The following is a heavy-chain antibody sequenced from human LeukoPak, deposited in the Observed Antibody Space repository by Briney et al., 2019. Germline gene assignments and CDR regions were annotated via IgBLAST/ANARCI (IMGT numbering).Heavy chain of an antibody. J-gene: IGHJ5*02. V-gene: IGHV1-2*02. D-gene: IGHD3-10*01. CDR3: ARSMVVRGVMGNYFDP. CDR2: INPKSGGT. Sequence: ASVKVSCKASGYTFTGYFIHWVRQAPGQGLEWMGWINPKSGGTNYQQKLQDRVTVTRDTSITTAYMEMSRLRSDDTAVYYCARSMVVRGVMGNYFDPWGQGTLVTVSS. CDR1: GYTFTGYF.